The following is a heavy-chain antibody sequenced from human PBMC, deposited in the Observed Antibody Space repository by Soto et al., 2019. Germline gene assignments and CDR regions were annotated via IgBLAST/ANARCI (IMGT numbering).Heavy chain of an antibody. CDR3: ARMDTVMVSFDY. CDR1: GGSVSSSSYY. J-gene: IGHJ4*02. V-gene: IGHV4-39*01. CDR2: IYYSGST. Sequence: SETLSLTCTVSGGSVSSSSYYWGWIRQPPGKGLEWIGSIYYSGSTYYNPSLKCRVTISVDTSKNQFSLKLSSVTAADTAVYYCARMDTVMVSFDYWGQGTLVTVSS. D-gene: IGHD5-18*01.